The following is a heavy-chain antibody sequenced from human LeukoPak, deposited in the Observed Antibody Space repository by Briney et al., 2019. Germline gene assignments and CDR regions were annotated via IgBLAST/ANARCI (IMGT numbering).Heavy chain of an antibody. V-gene: IGHV4-59*08. J-gene: IGHJ6*02. CDR2: IYYSGST. CDR1: GGSISSYY. CDR3: ARHPGGVVGASFYYGMDV. Sequence: SETLSLTCTVSGGSISSYYWSWIRQPPGKGLEWIRYIYYSGSTNYNPSLKSRVTISVDTSKNQFSLKLSPVTAADTAVYYCARHPGGVVGASFYYGMDVWGQGTTVTVSS. D-gene: IGHD2-15*01.